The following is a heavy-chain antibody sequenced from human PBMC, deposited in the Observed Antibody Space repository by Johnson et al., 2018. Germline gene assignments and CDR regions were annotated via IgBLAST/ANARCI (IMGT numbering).Heavy chain of an antibody. CDR1: GFTFRSSG. CDR2: ISSDGSNQ. Sequence: VQLVESGGGVVQPGRTLRLSCAASGFTFRSSGMHWVRQAPGKGLEWVAVISSDGSNQYSADSVQGRFTIPQDNSKNTLYLQMKSLRTEEKAVLYCKQGGVMEWEYSGPFRYGGPRTRVTGSS. D-gene: IGHD1-26*01. CDR3: KQGGVMEWEYSGPFRY. J-gene: IGHJ1*01. V-gene: IGHV3-30*18.